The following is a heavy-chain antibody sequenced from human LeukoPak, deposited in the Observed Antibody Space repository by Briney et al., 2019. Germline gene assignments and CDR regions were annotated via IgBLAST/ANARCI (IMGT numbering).Heavy chain of an antibody. CDR3: AKGSRIAARLVYFDY. J-gene: IGHJ4*02. CDR2: ISGSGVST. Sequence: GGSLRLSCAASGFTFSSYAMSWVRQAPGKGLEWVSAISGSGVSTYYADSVKGRFTISRDISKNTLFLQMNSLGAEDTAVYYRAKGSRIAARLVYFDYWGQGTLVTVSS. CDR1: GFTFSSYA. V-gene: IGHV3-23*01. D-gene: IGHD6-6*01.